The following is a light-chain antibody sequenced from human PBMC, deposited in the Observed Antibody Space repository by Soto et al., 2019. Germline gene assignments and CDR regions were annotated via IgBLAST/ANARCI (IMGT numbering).Light chain of an antibody. Sequence: DIVMKQSPDYLAVSLGERANINCKSSQSVLYSSNNKNYLAWYQQKPGQPPKLLIYWASARESGVPDRLRGSGSGTDLTLTISSLQAEDVAVYFCQQYYGTPPWTFGEGTELQIK. CDR2: WAS. J-gene: IGKJ2*02. CDR3: QQYYGTPPWT. V-gene: IGKV4-1*01. CDR1: QSVLYSSNNKNY.